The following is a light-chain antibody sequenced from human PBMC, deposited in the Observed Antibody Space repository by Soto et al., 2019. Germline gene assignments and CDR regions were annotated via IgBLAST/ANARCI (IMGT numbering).Light chain of an antibody. Sequence: QSVLTQPPSAPGSPGQSVTISCTGTSSDVGGYNSVSWYQQHPGKAPKLMIYEVSKRPSGVPDRFSGSKSGNTASLTVSGLQAEDEADYYCLSYAGTNNLVFGGGTKLTVL. CDR3: LSYAGTNNLV. CDR1: SSDVGGYNS. V-gene: IGLV2-8*01. J-gene: IGLJ3*02. CDR2: EVS.